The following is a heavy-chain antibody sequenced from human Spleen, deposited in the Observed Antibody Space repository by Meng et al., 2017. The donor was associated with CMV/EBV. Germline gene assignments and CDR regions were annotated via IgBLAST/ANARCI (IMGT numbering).Heavy chain of an antibody. V-gene: IGHV5-51*06. CDR1: GYIFSTYW. D-gene: IGHD2-15*01. J-gene: IGHJ2*01. Sequence: KVSCKGSGYIFSTYWIGWVRQMPGKGLEWMGIIYPGDSDTRWNPSFQGQVTISADKSISTAYLRWSSLKASDTASYYCARPAANWYFDLWGRGTLVTVSS. CDR2: IYPGDSDT. CDR3: ARPAANWYFDL.